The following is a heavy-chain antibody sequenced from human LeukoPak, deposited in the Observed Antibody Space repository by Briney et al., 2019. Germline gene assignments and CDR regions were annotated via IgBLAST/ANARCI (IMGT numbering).Heavy chain of an antibody. CDR3: AREYSGFDY. D-gene: IGHD5-12*01. Sequence: SETLSLTCTVSGDPISSHSDSQWTWIRQPPGKGLEWIGYSYHFGSTNYNPSLKSRVTISVDTSKNQFSLKLTSVTAADTAVYYCAREYSGFDYWGQGTLVTVSS. V-gene: IGHV4-61*08. J-gene: IGHJ4*02. CDR1: GDPISSHSDS. CDR2: SYHFGST.